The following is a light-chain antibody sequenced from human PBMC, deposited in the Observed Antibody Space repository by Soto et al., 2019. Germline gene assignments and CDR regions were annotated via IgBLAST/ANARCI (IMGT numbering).Light chain of an antibody. Sequence: QSVLTQSPSASGTPGQRVTIYCSGSRSNIGRNFAYWYQHVPGTAPRLLIQRNNERPSGVPDRFSGSKSGTSVSLAISGLRPDDEATYSCVAWDDTLDAQVFGGGTQLTVL. CDR2: RNN. V-gene: IGLV1-47*01. CDR3: VAWDDTLDAQV. J-gene: IGLJ3*02. CDR1: RSNIGRNF.